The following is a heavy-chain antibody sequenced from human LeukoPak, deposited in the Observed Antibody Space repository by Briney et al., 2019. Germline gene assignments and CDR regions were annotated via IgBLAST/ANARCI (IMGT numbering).Heavy chain of an antibody. D-gene: IGHD5-12*01. Sequence: GGSLRLSCAASGFTFSSYEMNWVRQAPGKGLEWVSYISSSGSTIYYADSVKGRFTISRDNAKNSLYLQMNSLRAEDTAVYYCARDVVATMEVYFDYWGQGTLVTVSS. CDR1: GFTFSSYE. CDR3: ARDVVATMEVYFDY. V-gene: IGHV3-48*03. CDR2: ISSSGSTI. J-gene: IGHJ4*02.